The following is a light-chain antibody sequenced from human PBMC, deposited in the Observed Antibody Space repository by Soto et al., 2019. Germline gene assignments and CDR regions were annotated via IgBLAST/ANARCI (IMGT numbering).Light chain of an antibody. CDR1: QSVNIY. CDR2: GAS. V-gene: IGKV3-20*01. Sequence: EIVMTQSPATLSVSPGERATLSCRASQSVNIYLAWYQQKPGQAPRLLIFGASYRATGIPDRFSGSGSGTDFTLTISRLAPEDFAVYYCQQYGSSGTFGQGTKVDI. CDR3: QQYGSSGT. J-gene: IGKJ1*01.